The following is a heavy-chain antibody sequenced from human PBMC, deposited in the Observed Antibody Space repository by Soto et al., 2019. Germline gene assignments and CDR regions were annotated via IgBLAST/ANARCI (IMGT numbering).Heavy chain of an antibody. Sequence: GGSLRLSCAASGFTFSSHAMSWVRQAPGKGLEWVSAISGSGGSTYYADSVKGRFTISRDNSKNTLYLQMNSLRAEDTAVYYCAKDQSRITMIVVVIDAFDIWGQGTMVTVSS. CDR3: AKDQSRITMIVVVIDAFDI. CDR2: ISGSGGST. D-gene: IGHD3-22*01. V-gene: IGHV3-23*01. J-gene: IGHJ3*02. CDR1: GFTFSSHA.